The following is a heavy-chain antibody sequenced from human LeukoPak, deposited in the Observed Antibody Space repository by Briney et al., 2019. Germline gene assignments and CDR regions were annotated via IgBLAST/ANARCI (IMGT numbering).Heavy chain of an antibody. CDR2: ISSYNGNT. CDR3: ARRTGGGIVGAVDY. Sequence: ASVKVSCKASGYTFTSYGISWVRQAPGQGLEWMGWISSYNGNTNYAQKLQGRVTMTTDTSTTTAYMELKSLRSDDTAVYYCARRTGGGIVGAVDYWGQGTLVTVSS. V-gene: IGHV1-18*01. D-gene: IGHD1-26*01. J-gene: IGHJ4*02. CDR1: GYTFTSYG.